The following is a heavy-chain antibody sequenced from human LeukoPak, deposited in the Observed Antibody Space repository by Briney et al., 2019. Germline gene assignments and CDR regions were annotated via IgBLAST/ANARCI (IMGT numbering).Heavy chain of an antibody. D-gene: IGHD4-17*01. CDR1: GFTFSDYY. J-gene: IGHJ6*02. Sequence: GGSLRLSCAASGFTFSDYYMNWIRQAPGKGLEWVSFISGSGNTIYYADSVKGRVTISRDNAKNSLYLQMNSLTAEDTAVYYCATSLPVTPFYYPGLDVWGQGTTVTVSS. CDR3: ATSLPVTPFYYPGLDV. CDR2: ISGSGNTI. V-gene: IGHV3-11*01.